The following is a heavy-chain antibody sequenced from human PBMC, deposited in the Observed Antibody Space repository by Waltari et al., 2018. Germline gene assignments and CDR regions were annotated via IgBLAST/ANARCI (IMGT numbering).Heavy chain of an antibody. D-gene: IGHD5-12*01. CDR2: INPNSGGT. J-gene: IGHJ6*02. Sequence: QVQLVQSGAEVKKPGASVKVSCQASGYTFTCYYIPWVRQAPGQGLEWMGWINPNSGGTNYAQKFQGWVTMTRDTSISTAYMELSRLRSDDTAVYYCARELGGATIDLHDYYGMDVWGQGTTVTVSS. CDR1: GYTFTCYY. V-gene: IGHV1-2*04. CDR3: ARELGGATIDLHDYYGMDV.